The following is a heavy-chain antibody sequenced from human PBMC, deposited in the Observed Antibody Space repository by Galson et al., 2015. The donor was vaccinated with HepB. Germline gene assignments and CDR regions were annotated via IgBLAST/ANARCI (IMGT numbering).Heavy chain of an antibody. CDR1: GYSFTSYW. CDR3: ARAGHSSSPYYYYYYMDV. CDR2: IDPSDSYT. V-gene: IGHV5-10-1*01. Sequence: QSGAEVKKPGESLRISCKGSGYSFTSYWISWVRQMPGKGLEWMGRIDPSDSYTNYSPSFQGHVTISADKSISTAYLQWSSLKASDTAMYYCARAGHSSSPYYYYYYMDVWGKGTTDTVSS. J-gene: IGHJ6*03. D-gene: IGHD6-6*01.